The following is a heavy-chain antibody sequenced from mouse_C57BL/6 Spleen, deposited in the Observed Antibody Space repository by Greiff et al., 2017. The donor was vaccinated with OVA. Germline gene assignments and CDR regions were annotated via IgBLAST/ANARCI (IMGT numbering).Heavy chain of an antibody. CDR3: ARLGYYGSSYGYFDV. V-gene: IGHV5-6*01. J-gene: IGHJ1*03. Sequence: EVMLVESGGDLVKPGGSLKLSCAASGFTFSSYGMSWVRQTPDKRLEWVATISSGGSYTYYPDTVKGRFTNSRDNAKNTLYLQMSSLKSEDTAMYYCARLGYYGSSYGYFDVWGTGTTVTVSS. D-gene: IGHD1-1*01. CDR2: ISSGGSYT. CDR1: GFTFSSYG.